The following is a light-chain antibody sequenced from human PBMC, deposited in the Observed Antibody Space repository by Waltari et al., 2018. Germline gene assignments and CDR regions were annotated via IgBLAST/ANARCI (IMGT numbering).Light chain of an antibody. V-gene: IGLV1-51*01. CDR1: TPNIGNNY. CDR2: DDN. Sequence: QSVLTQAPSVSAAPGQTVTISCSGTTPNIGNNYVSWYQQLPGAAPKIVRYDDNRRPVGMPDRFSGSKSGASATLGITGLQTGDEADYYCGSWDSSLGIGVLGGGTRLTVL. CDR3: GSWDSSLGIGV. J-gene: IGLJ3*02.